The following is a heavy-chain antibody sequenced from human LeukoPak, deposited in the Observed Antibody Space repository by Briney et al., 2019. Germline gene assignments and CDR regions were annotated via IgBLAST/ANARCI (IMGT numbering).Heavy chain of an antibody. CDR2: IIPMYGTT. V-gene: IGHV1-69*13. CDR1: GGTFSTYA. J-gene: IGHJ5*01. Sequence: ASVKVSCKASGGTFSTYAINWVRQAPGQGLEWMGGIIPMYGTTNYAQKFQGSVTIIADESTSTAYMELSSLTSEDTAVYYCARGLAPPGVINLNWFNSWGQGTLVTVSS. CDR3: ARGLAPPGVINLNWFNS. D-gene: IGHD3-16*02.